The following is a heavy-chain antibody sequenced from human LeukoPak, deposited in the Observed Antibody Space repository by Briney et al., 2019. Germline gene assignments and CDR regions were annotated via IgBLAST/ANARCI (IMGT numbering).Heavy chain of an antibody. CDR3: ARLGRGGSSSPGDYYYYYMDV. CDR2: IYSGSST. J-gene: IGHJ6*03. V-gene: IGHV3-66*02. CDR1: GFTVSSNY. Sequence: GGSLRLSCAASGFTVSSNYMSWVRQAPGKGLEWVSVIYSGSSTYYADSVKGRFTISRDNSKNTLYLQMNSLRAEDTAVYYCARLGRGGSSSPGDYYYYYMDVWGKGTTVTVSS. D-gene: IGHD6-6*01.